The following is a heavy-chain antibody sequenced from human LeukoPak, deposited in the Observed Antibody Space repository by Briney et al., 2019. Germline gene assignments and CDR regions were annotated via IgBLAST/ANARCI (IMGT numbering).Heavy chain of an antibody. CDR1: GGSISSSSYY. CDR2: IYYSGSA. CDR3: ASYNYYGTSGYDY. D-gene: IGHD3-22*01. V-gene: IGHV4-39*07. Sequence: SETLSLTCTVSGGSISSSSYYWGWIRQPPGKGLEWIGSIYYSGSAYYNPSLKRRVSMSVDTSKNQFSLKLSSVTAADTAVYYCASYNYYGTSGYDYWGLGTLVTVSS. J-gene: IGHJ4*02.